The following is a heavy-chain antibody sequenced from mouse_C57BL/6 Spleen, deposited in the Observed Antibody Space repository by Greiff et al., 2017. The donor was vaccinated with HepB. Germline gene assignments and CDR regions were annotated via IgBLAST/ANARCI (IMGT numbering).Heavy chain of an antibody. CDR1: GYSFTGYY. CDR2: INPSTGGT. V-gene: IGHV1-42*01. CDR3: AGAPLSLYAMDY. J-gene: IGHJ4*01. D-gene: IGHD6-1*01. Sequence: EVQLQQSGPELVKPGASVKISCKASGYSFTGYYMNWVKQSPEKSLEWIGEINPSTGGTTYNQKFKAKATMTVDKSSSTAYMQLKSLTSEDSAVYYWAGAPLSLYAMDYWGQGTSVTVSS.